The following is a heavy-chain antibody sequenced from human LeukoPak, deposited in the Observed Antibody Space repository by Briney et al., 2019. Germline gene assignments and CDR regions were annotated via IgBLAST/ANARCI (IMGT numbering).Heavy chain of an antibody. Sequence: SETLSLTCTVSGGSISSYYWGWIRQPPGKGLEWIGYIYYSGSTNYNPSLKSRVTISVDTSKNQFSLKLSSVTAADTAVYYCARDTSYYDILTGFHKPGYFDYWGQGTLVTVSS. J-gene: IGHJ4*02. CDR2: IYYSGST. CDR1: GGSISSYY. V-gene: IGHV4-59*01. D-gene: IGHD3-9*01. CDR3: ARDTSYYDILTGFHKPGYFDY.